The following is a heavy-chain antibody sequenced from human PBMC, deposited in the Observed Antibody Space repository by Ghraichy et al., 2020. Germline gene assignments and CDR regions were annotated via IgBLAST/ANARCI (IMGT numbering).Heavy chain of an antibody. Sequence: GGSLRLSCAASGFTFSSYAMSWVRQAPGKGLEWVSAISCSGGSTYYADSVKGRFTISRDNSKNTLYLQMNSLRAEDTAVYYCAKDRRTEVGGPTLVVYYFDYWGQGTLVTVSS. V-gene: IGHV3-23*01. CDR1: GFTFSSYA. J-gene: IGHJ4*02. D-gene: IGHD2-8*02. CDR3: AKDRRTEVGGPTLVVYYFDY. CDR2: ISCSGGST.